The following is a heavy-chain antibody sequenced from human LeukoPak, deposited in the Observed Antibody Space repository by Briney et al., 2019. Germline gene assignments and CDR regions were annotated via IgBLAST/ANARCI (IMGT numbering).Heavy chain of an antibody. J-gene: IGHJ4*02. CDR2: IYSGSST. Sequence: GGSLRLSCAASGFTFSIYAMSWVRQAPGKGLEWVSIIYSGSSTYYADSVKGRFTICRDNSKNTLSLQMNSLRAEDTAVYYCARGAVTTTFEYWGQGTLVTVSS. V-gene: IGHV3-53*01. CDR3: ARGAVTTTFEY. CDR1: GFTFSIYA. D-gene: IGHD4-17*01.